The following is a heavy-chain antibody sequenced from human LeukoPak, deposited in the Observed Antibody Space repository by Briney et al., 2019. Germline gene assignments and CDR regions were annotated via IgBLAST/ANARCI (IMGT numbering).Heavy chain of an antibody. V-gene: IGHV1-69*13. CDR3: ARAYSGSHGYFDY. D-gene: IGHD1-26*01. CDR1: GGTFSSYA. CDR2: IIPIFGTA. J-gene: IGHJ4*02. Sequence: ASVKVSCXASGGTFSSYAISWVRQARGQGLEWMGGIIPIFGTANYAQKFQGRVTITADESTSTAYMELSSLRSEDTAVYYCARAYSGSHGYFDYWGQGTLVTVSS.